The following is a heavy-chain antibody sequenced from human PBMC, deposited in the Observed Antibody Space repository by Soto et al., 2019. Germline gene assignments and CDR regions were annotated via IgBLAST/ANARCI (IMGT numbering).Heavy chain of an antibody. CDR1: GFTFSSYA. CDR2: ISGGGSSS. CDR3: AKAFYGGSYYNGLDV. D-gene: IGHD1-26*01. J-gene: IGHJ6*02. Sequence: EMQLVESGGRLVQPGGSLRLACEASGFTFSSYAMSWVRQAPGKGLEWVTGISGGGSSSYFADSVKGRFTISRDNSKNTLYLQMDRLSAEDTAVYYCAKAFYGGSYYNGLDVWGQGTTVVVSS. V-gene: IGHV3-23*04.